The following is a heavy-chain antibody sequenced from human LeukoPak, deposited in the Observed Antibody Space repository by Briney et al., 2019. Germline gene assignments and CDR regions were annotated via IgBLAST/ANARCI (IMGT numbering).Heavy chain of an antibody. CDR1: GSSFSNYA. V-gene: IGHV3-23*01. J-gene: IGHJ4*02. D-gene: IGHD1-26*01. CDR2: ISGSGGDT. CDR3: AKDNSGNFLSPFDY. Sequence: SGASLRPSCAAAGSSFSNYAMSWVRQPPGKRLEWVSTISGSGGDTYYADSVKGRFTMSRDNSKNTLDLQMSRLRAEDTAIYYCAKDNSGNFLSPFDYWGQGTLVAVSS.